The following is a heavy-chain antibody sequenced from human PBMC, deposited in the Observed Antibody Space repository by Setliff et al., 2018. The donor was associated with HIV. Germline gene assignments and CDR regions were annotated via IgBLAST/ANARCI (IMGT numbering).Heavy chain of an antibody. D-gene: IGHD6-6*01. J-gene: IGHJ6*03. CDR2: IYYSGTT. Sequence: LSLTCTVSGDSVSSASYYWSWIRQPPGKGLEWIGYIYYSGTTKYNPSLKSRVTISVDTSKNQFSLKLSSVTAADTAVYYCASEAWTSYRSSSGYYYYYMDGWGKGTTVTVSS. V-gene: IGHV4-61*01. CDR1: GDSVSSASYY. CDR3: ASEAWTSYRSSSGYYYYYMDG.